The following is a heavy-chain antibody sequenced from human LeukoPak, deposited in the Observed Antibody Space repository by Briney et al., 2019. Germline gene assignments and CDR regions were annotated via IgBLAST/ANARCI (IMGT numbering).Heavy chain of an antibody. J-gene: IGHJ6*02. V-gene: IGHV1-24*01. CDR1: GYTLTELS. CDR3: ATVIQWGNYYYYYGMDV. CDR2: FDPGDGET. D-gene: IGHD2-8*01. Sequence: ASVKVSCKVSGYTLTELSMHWVRQAPGKGLEWMGGFDPGDGETIYAQKFQGRVTMTEDTSTDTAYMELSSLRSEDTAVYYCATVIQWGNYYYYYGMDVWGQGTTVTVSS.